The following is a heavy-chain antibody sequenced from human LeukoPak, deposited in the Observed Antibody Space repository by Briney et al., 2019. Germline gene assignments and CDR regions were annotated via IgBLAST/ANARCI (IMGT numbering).Heavy chain of an antibody. V-gene: IGHV1-69*05. CDR1: GGTFSSYA. CDR3: ARDAPPGVRGVIRWFDP. J-gene: IGHJ5*02. Sequence: SVKVSCKASGGTFSSYAISWVRQAPGQGLEWMGRSIPIFDTTNYAQNFQGSVRISTDESPSTAYMEASSLRSEDTAVYYCARDAPPGVRGVIRWFDPWGQGTLVTVSS. CDR2: SIPIFDTT. D-gene: IGHD3-10*01.